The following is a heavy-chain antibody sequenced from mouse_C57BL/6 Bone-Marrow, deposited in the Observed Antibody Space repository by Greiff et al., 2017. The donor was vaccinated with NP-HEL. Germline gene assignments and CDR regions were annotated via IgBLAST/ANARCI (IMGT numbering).Heavy chain of an antibody. CDR3: ARKGYDYGYYAMDY. J-gene: IGHJ4*01. Sequence: QVQLQQSGAELMKPGASVKLSCKATGYTFTGYWIEWVKQRPGHGLEWIGVILPGSGSTNYNEKFKGKATFTADTSSNTAYMQLSSLTTEDSAIYYCARKGYDYGYYAMDYWGQGTSVTVSS. V-gene: IGHV1-9*01. CDR2: ILPGSGST. CDR1: GYTFTGYW. D-gene: IGHD2-4*01.